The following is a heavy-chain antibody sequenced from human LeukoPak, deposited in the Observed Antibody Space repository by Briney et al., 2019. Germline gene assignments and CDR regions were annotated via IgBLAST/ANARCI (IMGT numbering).Heavy chain of an antibody. D-gene: IGHD3-16*02. V-gene: IGHV1-18*01. CDR1: GYTFTSYG. CDR2: ISGYNGNT. Sequence: ASVKVSCKASGYTFTSYGISWVRQAPGQGLEWMGWISGYNGNTKYAQQVQGRVTMTTDTSTSTAYMELRSLKSDDTAVYYCAREELPYVCGSYRPDYWGQGTLVAVSS. J-gene: IGHJ4*02. CDR3: AREELPYVCGSYRPDY.